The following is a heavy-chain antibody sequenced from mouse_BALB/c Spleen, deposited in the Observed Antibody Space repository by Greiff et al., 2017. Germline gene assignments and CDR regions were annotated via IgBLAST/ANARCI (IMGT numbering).Heavy chain of an antibody. CDR1: GYSITSGYY. V-gene: IGHV3-6*02. CDR3: ARGDYGYYFDY. J-gene: IGHJ2*01. D-gene: IGHD1-2*01. Sequence: EVKVEESGPGLVKPSQSLSLTCSVTGYSITSGYYWNWIRQFPGNKLEWMGYISYDGSNNYNPSLKNRISITRDTSKNQFFLKLNSVTTEDTATYYCARGDYGYYFDYWGQGTTLTVSS. CDR2: ISYDGSN.